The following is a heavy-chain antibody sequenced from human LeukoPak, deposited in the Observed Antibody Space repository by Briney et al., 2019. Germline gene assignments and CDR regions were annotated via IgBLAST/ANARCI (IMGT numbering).Heavy chain of an antibody. D-gene: IGHD3-22*01. CDR2: ITSSSNAI. V-gene: IGHV3-48*04. Sequence: PGGSLRLSCAASGFSFSSYSMDWVRQAPGKGLEWVSYITSSSNAIYYADSVKGRFTISRDNAKNSLYLQMNSLRAEDTAVYYCARESGSSGYPFDYWGQGILVSVSS. CDR3: ARESGSSGYPFDY. J-gene: IGHJ4*02. CDR1: GFSFSSYS.